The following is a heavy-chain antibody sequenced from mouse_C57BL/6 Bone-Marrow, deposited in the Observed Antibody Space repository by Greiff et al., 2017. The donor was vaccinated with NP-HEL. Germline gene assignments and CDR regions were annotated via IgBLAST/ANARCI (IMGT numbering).Heavy chain of an antibody. Sequence: VQLQQPGAELVKPGASVKLSCKASGYTFTSYWMHWVKQRPGQGLEWIGMIHPNSGSTNYNEKFKSKATLTVDKSSSTAYMQLSSLTAEDSAVYYCARLYYGRSDYWGQGTTLTVSS. V-gene: IGHV1-64*01. CDR3: ARLYYGRSDY. CDR2: IHPNSGST. CDR1: GYTFTSYW. J-gene: IGHJ2*01. D-gene: IGHD1-1*01.